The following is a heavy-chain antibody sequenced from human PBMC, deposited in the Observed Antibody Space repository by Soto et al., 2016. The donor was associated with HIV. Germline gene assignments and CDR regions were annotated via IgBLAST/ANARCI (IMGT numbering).Heavy chain of an antibody. J-gene: IGHJ4*02. Sequence: QAHLVQSGAEVKKPGASVKVSCKASGYTFNSYGISWVQQAPGQGLEWMGWISAYDGHTKYTQRFQGRVAMTTETSTNTAYLELRSLRPDDTAVYFCARDSYSIAATGRPEYWGQGTLITVSS. CDR3: ARDSYSIAATGRPEY. CDR2: ISAYDGHT. D-gene: IGHD6-13*01. CDR1: GYTFNSYG. V-gene: IGHV1-18*01.